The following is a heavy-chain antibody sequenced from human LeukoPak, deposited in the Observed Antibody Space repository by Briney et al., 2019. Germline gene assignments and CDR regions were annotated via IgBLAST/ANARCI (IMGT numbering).Heavy chain of an antibody. CDR3: ARVGYDILTGYVFDY. J-gene: IGHJ4*02. D-gene: IGHD3-9*01. Sequence: SETLSLTCTVSGGSISSYYWSWVRQPPGKGLEWVGYIYYSGSTNYNPSLKSRVTISLDTSKNQFSLKLSSVTAADTAVYYCARVGYDILTGYVFDYWGQGTLVTVSS. CDR2: IYYSGST. CDR1: GGSISSYY. V-gene: IGHV4-59*01.